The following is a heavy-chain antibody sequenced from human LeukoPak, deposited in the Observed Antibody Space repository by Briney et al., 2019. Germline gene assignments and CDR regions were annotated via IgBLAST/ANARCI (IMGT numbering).Heavy chain of an antibody. CDR1: GGSISSGGYY. V-gene: IGHV4-31*03. D-gene: IGHD3-10*01. CDR3: ARTYGSGSYYSDY. J-gene: IGHJ4*02. Sequence: SETLSHTCTVSGGSISSGGYYWSWIRQHPGKGLEWIGYIYYSGSTYYNPSLKSRVTISVDTSKNQFSLKLSSVTAADTAVYFCARTYGSGSYYSDYWGQGTLVTVSS. CDR2: IYYSGST.